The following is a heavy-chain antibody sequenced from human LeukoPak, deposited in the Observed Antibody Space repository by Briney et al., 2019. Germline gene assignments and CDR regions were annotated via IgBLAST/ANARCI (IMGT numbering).Heavy chain of an antibody. D-gene: IGHD1-26*01. J-gene: IGHJ4*02. CDR1: GFTFSSYT. Sequence: GGSLRLSCAASGFTFSSYTMNWVRQAPGKGLEWVSSISSDSNYIYYADSVKGRFTISRDNAWNSLYLQMNSLRAEDTAVYYCARDVGGNLDYWGQGILVTVSS. CDR3: ARDVGGNLDY. V-gene: IGHV3-21*04. CDR2: ISSDSNYI.